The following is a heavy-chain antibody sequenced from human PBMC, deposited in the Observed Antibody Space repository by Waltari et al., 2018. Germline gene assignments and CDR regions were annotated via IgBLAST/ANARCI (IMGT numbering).Heavy chain of an antibody. D-gene: IGHD3-22*01. Sequence: QLQLQESGSGLVKPSQTLSLTCAVSGGSISSGGYSWSWIRQPPGKGLEWIGYIYHSGSNYYNPSLKRRVTISVDRSKNQFSLKLSSVTAADTAVYYCARGFVYYDSSGYAFDIWGQGTMVTVSS. V-gene: IGHV4-30-2*01. CDR1: GGSISSGGYS. CDR2: IYHSGSN. J-gene: IGHJ3*02. CDR3: ARGFVYYDSSGYAFDI.